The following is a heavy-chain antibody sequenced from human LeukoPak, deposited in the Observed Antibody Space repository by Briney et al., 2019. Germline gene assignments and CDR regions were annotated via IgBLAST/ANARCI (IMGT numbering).Heavy chain of an antibody. Sequence: PSETRSLTCALYGGSFSCYYWSWIRQPPGKGLEWIGEINHSGSTNYNPSLKSRVTISVDTSKNQFSLKLSSVTAADTAVYYCAREAAAGTYDYWGQGTLVTVSS. V-gene: IGHV4-34*01. J-gene: IGHJ4*02. CDR2: INHSGST. CDR3: AREAAAGTYDY. CDR1: GGSFSCYY. D-gene: IGHD6-13*01.